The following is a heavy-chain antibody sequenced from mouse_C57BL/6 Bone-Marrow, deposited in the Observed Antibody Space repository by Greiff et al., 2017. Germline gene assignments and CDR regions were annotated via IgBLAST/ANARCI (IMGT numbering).Heavy chain of an antibody. CDR2: IHPNSGST. J-gene: IGHJ4*01. D-gene: IGHD2-3*01. V-gene: IGHV1-64*01. Sequence: QVQLQQPGAELVKPGASVTLSCKASGYTFTSYWMHWVKQRPGQGLEWIGMIHPNSGSTNYNEKFKSKATLTVDKSSSTAYMQLISLTSEDSAVYYCALYDYDAMDYWGQGTSVTVSS. CDR1: GYTFTSYW. CDR3: ALYDYDAMDY.